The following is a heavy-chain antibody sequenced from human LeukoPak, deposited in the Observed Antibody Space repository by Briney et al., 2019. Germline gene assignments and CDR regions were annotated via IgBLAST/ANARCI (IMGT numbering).Heavy chain of an antibody. D-gene: IGHD3-10*01. V-gene: IGHV3-66*01. CDR3: ARGIWFGESHMDV. J-gene: IGHJ6*03. CDR1: GFTFSSYS. Sequence: PGGSLRLSCAASGFTFSSYSMNWVRQAPGKGLEWVSVIYSGGSTYYADSVKGRFTISRDNSKNTLYLQMNSLRAEDTAVYYCARGIWFGESHMDVWGKGTTVTISS. CDR2: IYSGGST.